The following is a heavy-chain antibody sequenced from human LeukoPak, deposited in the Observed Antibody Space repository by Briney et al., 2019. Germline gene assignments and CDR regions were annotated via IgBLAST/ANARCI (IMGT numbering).Heavy chain of an antibody. CDR1: GFTFSGSP. CDR3: ARRYFDI. J-gene: IGHJ3*02. V-gene: IGHV3-30*04. CDR2: ISDDGGRK. Sequence: PGRSLRLSCAASGFTFSGSPMHWVRQAPGKGLDWVAIISDDGGRKFYADSVKGRFTISRDNSKNTLYLQMNSLRVEDTALYYCARRYFDIWGQGTMVTVSS.